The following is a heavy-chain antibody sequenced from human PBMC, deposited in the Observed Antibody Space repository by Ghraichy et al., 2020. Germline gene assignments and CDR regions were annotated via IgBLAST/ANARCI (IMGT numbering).Heavy chain of an antibody. V-gene: IGHV1-2*06. J-gene: IGHJ4*02. CDR2: SSSHTGGT. D-gene: IGHD1-7*01. CDR1: GYTFKDYY. Sequence: ASVKVSCKASGYTFKDYYIHWVRQAPGQGLEWMGRSSSHTGGTKYAQNFQGRVTMTRDTSITTAYMELSSLRSDDTAVYFCARETGTPLEYIDYWGQGTLVTVSS. CDR3: ARETGTPLEYIDY.